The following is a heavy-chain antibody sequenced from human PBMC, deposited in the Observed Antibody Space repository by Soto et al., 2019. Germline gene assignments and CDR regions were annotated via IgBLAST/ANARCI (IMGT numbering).Heavy chain of an antibody. D-gene: IGHD2-8*01. V-gene: IGHV3-30*18. CDR2: ISYDGSNK. CDR1: GFTFSSYG. Sequence: QVQLVESGGGVVQPGRSLRLSCAASGFTFSSYGMHWVRQAPGKGLEWVAVISYDGSNKYYADSVKGRFTISRDNSKNRLYGQMIGLRAEHTALYFCAKDAGVCTRLHYWGQGTLVTVAS. CDR3: AKDAGVCTRLHY. J-gene: IGHJ4*02.